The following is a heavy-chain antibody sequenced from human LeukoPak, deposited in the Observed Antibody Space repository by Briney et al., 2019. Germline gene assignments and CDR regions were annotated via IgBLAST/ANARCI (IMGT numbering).Heavy chain of an antibody. CDR3: ARDLAYSRLDY. D-gene: IGHD5-18*01. CDR2: INPDGNKK. Sequence: GGSLRLSCAASGFTLSSYWMSWVRQAPGKGLEWVASINPDGNKKYSAESVKGRFTIYRDNAENSLYLQMNSLRVEDTAFYYCARDLAYSRLDYWGQGMLVTVSS. J-gene: IGHJ4*02. CDR1: GFTLSSYW. V-gene: IGHV3-7*01.